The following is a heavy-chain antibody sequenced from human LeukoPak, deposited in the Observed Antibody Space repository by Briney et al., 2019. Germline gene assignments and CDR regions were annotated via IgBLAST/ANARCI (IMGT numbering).Heavy chain of an antibody. CDR2: ISGSGGST. J-gene: IGHJ4*02. CDR1: GFTFSSYA. V-gene: IGHV3-23*01. Sequence: GGSLRLSCAASGFTFSSYAMSWVHQAPGKGLEWVSAISGSGGSTYYADSVKGRFTISRDNSKNTLYLQMNSLRAEDTAVYYCAKDANYYDSSGYYPDYDYWGQGTLVTVSS. D-gene: IGHD3-22*01. CDR3: AKDANYYDSSGYYPDYDY.